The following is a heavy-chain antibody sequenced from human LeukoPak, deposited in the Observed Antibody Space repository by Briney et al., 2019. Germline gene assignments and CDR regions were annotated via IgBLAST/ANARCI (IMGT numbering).Heavy chain of an antibody. CDR2: IYHSGST. V-gene: IGHV4-30-2*01. Sequence: SETLSLTCAVSGGSISSGGYSWSWIRQPPGKGLEWIGYIYHSGSTYYNPSLKSRVTISVDRSKNQFSPKLSSVTAADTAVYYCARVGDWFDPWGQGTLVTVSS. CDR3: ARVGDWFDP. J-gene: IGHJ5*02. CDR1: GGSISSGGYS.